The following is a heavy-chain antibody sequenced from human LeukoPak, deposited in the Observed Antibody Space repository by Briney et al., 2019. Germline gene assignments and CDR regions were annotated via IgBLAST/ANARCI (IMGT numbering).Heavy chain of an antibody. Sequence: SVKVSCKASGGTFSSYAISWVRQAPGQGLEWMGRIIPIFGIANYAQKFQGRVTITADKSTSTAYMELSSLRSEDTAVYYCARDRTAMVPYWGQGTLVTVSS. CDR2: IIPIFGIA. CDR3: ARDRTAMVPY. V-gene: IGHV1-69*04. J-gene: IGHJ4*02. CDR1: GGTFSSYA. D-gene: IGHD5-18*01.